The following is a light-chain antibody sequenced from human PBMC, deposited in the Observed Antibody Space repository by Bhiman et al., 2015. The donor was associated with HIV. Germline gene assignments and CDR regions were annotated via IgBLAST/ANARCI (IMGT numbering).Light chain of an antibody. Sequence: QSALTQPASVSGSPGQSITISCTGTSSDVGGYNYVSWYQQHPGKAPKLVIYEVSKRPSGVSNRFSGSKSGNTASLTISGLRAEDEADYYCCSYAGSDTLEVFGGGTKLTVL. CDR2: EVS. CDR3: CSYAGSDTLEV. CDR1: SSDVGGYNY. J-gene: IGLJ2*01. V-gene: IGLV2-23*02.